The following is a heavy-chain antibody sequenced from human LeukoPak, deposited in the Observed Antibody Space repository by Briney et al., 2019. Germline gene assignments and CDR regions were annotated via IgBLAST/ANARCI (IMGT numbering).Heavy chain of an antibody. CDR1: GGSFSSYY. CDR3: ARGLHSHSGGWYGWFDP. Sequence: SETLSLACAVYGGSFSSYYWSWIRLPPGKGLEWIGSIYYSGSTYYNPSLKSRVTISVDTSKNQFSLKLSSVTAADTAVYYCARGLHSHSGGWYGWFDPWGQGTLVTVSS. D-gene: IGHD6-13*01. CDR2: IYYSGST. V-gene: IGHV4-59*13. J-gene: IGHJ5*02.